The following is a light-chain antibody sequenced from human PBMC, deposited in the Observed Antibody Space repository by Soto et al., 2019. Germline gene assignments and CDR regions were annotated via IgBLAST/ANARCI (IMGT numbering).Light chain of an antibody. CDR2: WAS. CDR1: QSVLYSSNNKNY. V-gene: IGKV4-1*01. Sequence: DIVMTQSPDSLAVSLGERATINCKSSQSVLYSSNNKNYLAWYQQKPGQPPKLLIYWASTRESGVPDRFGGSGSVTDFTLTINSLQAEDVAVYYCQKYHAVEWTFGQGTKVEIK. J-gene: IGKJ1*01. CDR3: QKYHAVEWT.